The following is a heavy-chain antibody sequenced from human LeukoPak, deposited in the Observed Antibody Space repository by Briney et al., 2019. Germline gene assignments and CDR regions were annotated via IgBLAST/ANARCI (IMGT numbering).Heavy chain of an antibody. CDR1: GFTFKNYR. V-gene: IGHV3-7*01. Sequence: PGGSLRLSCTASGFTFKNYRMTWVRQAPGKGLEWVASMKDDGNEIQYVDSVKGRFTISRDNAKNSLYLQMNNLRAEDTAVYYCARNRATNDYWGQGPLVTVSS. CDR2: MKDDGNEI. D-gene: IGHD1-26*01. J-gene: IGHJ4*02. CDR3: ARNRATNDY.